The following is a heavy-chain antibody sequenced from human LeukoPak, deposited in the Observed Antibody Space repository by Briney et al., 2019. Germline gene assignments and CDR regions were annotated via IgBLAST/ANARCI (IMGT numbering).Heavy chain of an antibody. Sequence: GGSLRLSCAASGFTFSSYSMNWVRQAPGKGLEWVSVIYSGGSTYYADSVKGRFTISRDNSKNTLYLQMNSLRAEDTAVYYCARVPYEGHFDYWGQGTLVTVSS. CDR2: IYSGGST. CDR3: ARVPYEGHFDY. J-gene: IGHJ4*02. V-gene: IGHV3-66*01. CDR1: GFTFSSYS. D-gene: IGHD5-12*01.